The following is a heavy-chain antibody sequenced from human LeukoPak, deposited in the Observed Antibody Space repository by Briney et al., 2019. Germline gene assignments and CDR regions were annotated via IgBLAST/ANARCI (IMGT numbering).Heavy chain of an antibody. D-gene: IGHD4-17*01. V-gene: IGHV1-69*06. CDR3: ARDLSNYGDYGDY. J-gene: IGHJ4*02. CDR2: IIPIFGTA. CDR1: GGTFSSYA. Sequence: SVKVSCKASGGTFSSYAISWVRQAPGQGLEWMGGIIPIFGTANYAQKFQGRVTITADKSTSTAYMELSSLRSEDTAVYYCARDLSNYGDYGDYWGQGTLVTVSS.